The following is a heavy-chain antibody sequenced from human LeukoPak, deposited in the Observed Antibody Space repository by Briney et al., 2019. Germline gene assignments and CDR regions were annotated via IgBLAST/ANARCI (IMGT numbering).Heavy chain of an antibody. CDR3: ARVQYYYYYYGMDV. CDR1: GFTFNNYG. CDR2: ISDDGRHK. Sequence: GRSLRLSCAASGFTFNNYGIHYVRQAPGKGLEWVAVISDDGRHKNYADSVKGRFTISRDNSKNTLYLQMNSLRAEDTAVYYCARVQYYYYYYGMDVWGQGTTVTVSS. J-gene: IGHJ6*02. D-gene: IGHD6-19*01. V-gene: IGHV3-30*03.